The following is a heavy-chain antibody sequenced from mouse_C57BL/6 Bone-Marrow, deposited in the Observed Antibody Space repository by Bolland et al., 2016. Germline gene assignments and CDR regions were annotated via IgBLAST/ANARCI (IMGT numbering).Heavy chain of an antibody. J-gene: IGHJ3*01. CDR2: GSGST. Sequence: GSGSTNYNEKFKSKATLTVDTSSSTAYMQLSSLTSEDSAFYYCARRDYDCAYWGQGTLV. CDR3: ARRDYDCAY. V-gene: IGHV1-55*01. D-gene: IGHD2-4*01.